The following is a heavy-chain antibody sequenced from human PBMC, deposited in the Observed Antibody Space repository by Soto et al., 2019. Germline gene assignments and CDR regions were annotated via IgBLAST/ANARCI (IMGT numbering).Heavy chain of an antibody. V-gene: IGHV3-48*02. CDR1: GFTFSSYS. J-gene: IGHJ6*02. CDR2: ISSSSSTI. D-gene: IGHD2-2*01. Sequence: GGSLRLSCAASGFTFSSYSMNWVRQAPGKGLEWVSYISSSSSTIYYADSVKGRFTISRDNAKNSLYLQMNSLRDEDTAVYYCARDSEGHPTKTTKYYYGMDVWGQGTTVTVSS. CDR3: ARDSEGHPTKTTKYYYGMDV.